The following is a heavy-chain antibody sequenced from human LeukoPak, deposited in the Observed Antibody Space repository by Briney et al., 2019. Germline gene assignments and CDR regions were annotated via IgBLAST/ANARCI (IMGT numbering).Heavy chain of an antibody. J-gene: IGHJ4*02. CDR2: ISSSSSYI. Sequence: PGGSLRLSCAASGFTFSSYPMTWVRQAPGKGLEWVSSISSSSSYIYYADSVKGRFTISRDNAKNSLYLQMNSLRAEDTAVYYCARGRAGYYDSSGYYRPIDYWGQGTLVTVSS. CDR1: GFTFSSYP. D-gene: IGHD3-22*01. V-gene: IGHV3-21*01. CDR3: ARGRAGYYDSSGYYRPIDY.